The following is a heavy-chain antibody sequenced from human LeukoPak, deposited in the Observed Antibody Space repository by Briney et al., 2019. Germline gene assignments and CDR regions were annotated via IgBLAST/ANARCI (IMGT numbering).Heavy chain of an antibody. CDR1: GFTFSSYG. V-gene: IGHV3-33*06. CDR2: IWYDGSNK. J-gene: IGHJ4*02. D-gene: IGHD1-26*01. Sequence: SGGSLRLSCAASGFTFSSYGMHWVRQAPGKGLEWVAVIWYDGSNKYYADSVKGRFTISRDNSKNTLYLQMNSLRAEDTAVYYCAKDLGGLLSYFDYWGQGTLVTVSS. CDR3: AKDLGGLLSYFDY.